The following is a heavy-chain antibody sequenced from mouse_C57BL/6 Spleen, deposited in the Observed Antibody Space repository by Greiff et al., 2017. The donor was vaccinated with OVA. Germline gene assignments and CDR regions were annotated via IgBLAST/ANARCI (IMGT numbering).Heavy chain of an antibody. CDR3: ARAGYDYEGYFDV. D-gene: IGHD2-4*01. Sequence: QVQLKESGAELVKPGASVKISCKASGYAFSSYWMNWVKQRPGKGLEWIGQIYPGDGDTNYNGKFKGKATLTADKSSSTAYMQLSILTSEDSAVYFCARAGYDYEGYFDVWGTGTTVTVSS. CDR2: IYPGDGDT. V-gene: IGHV1-80*01. CDR1: GYAFSSYW. J-gene: IGHJ1*03.